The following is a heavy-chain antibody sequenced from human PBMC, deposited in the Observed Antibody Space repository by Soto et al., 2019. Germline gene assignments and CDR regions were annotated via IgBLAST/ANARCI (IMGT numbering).Heavy chain of an antibody. J-gene: IGHJ6*02. CDR1: GYDFFGYW. CDR3: ATRVQDPGKYYYGMDV. V-gene: IGHV5-51*01. Sequence: PGESLKISCQGSGYDFFGYWIGWVRQMSGDGLEWMGIIYPDDSKTIYSPSFQGQVTISADKSISTAYLQWSSLKASDTAMYYCATRVQDPGKYYYGMDVWGQGTTVTVS. D-gene: IGHD6-13*01. CDR2: IYPDDSKT.